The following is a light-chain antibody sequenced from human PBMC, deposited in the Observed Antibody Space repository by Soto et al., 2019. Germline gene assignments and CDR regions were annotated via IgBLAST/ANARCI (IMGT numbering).Light chain of an antibody. J-gene: IGKJ4*01. Sequence: EIVMTQSPATLSVSPGERGTLSCRASQNIRRNLAWYQQKPGQAPRLLIYSASTRAPGIPARFTGGGSGTEFTLTITSLQSEDSALYYCQQYENWPPLTFGGGTKVEIK. V-gene: IGKV3-15*01. CDR2: SAS. CDR1: QNIRRN. CDR3: QQYENWPPLT.